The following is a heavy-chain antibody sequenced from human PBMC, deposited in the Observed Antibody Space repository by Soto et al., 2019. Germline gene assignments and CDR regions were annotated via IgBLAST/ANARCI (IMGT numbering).Heavy chain of an antibody. CDR2: INPNSGGT. D-gene: IGHD3-10*01. V-gene: IGHV1-2*02. J-gene: IGHJ4*02. Sequence: ASVKVSCKASGDTFSGYYMHWVRQAPAQGLEWMGWINPNSGGTNYAQKFQGRVTMTRDTSISTAYMELSRLRSDDTAVYYCARDHYYGSGSYGYWGQGTLVTVSS. CDR1: GDTFSGYY. CDR3: ARDHYYGSGSYGY.